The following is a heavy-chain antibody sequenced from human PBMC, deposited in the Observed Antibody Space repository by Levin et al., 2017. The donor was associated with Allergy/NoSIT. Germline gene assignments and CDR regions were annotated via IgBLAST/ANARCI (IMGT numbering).Heavy chain of an antibody. CDR1: GYTFTSYY. D-gene: IGHD6-13*01. J-gene: IGHJ6*02. CDR2: INPSGGST. V-gene: IGHV1-46*01. CDR3: ARDLRIAAAGRYYYYGMDV. Sequence: ASVKVSCKASGYTFTSYYMHWVRQAPGQGLEWMGIINPSGGSTSYAQKFQGRVTMTRDTSTSTVYMELSSLRSEDTAVYYCARDLRIAAAGRYYYYGMDVWGQGTTVTVSS.